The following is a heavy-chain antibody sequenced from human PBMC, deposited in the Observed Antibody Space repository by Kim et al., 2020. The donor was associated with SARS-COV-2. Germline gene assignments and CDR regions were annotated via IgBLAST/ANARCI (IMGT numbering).Heavy chain of an antibody. CDR2: IKGSGTST. Sequence: GGSLRLSCAASGFTFSTYAMNWVRQAPGGGLEWVSTIKGSGTSTYYADSVKGRFTISRDNSKNTLSLQMNSLRAEDTAIYYCAKGDAGISRQVGFDYWSQGTLVTVSS. J-gene: IGHJ4*02. V-gene: IGHV3-23*01. D-gene: IGHD3-3*02. CDR1: GFTFSTYA. CDR3: AKGDAGISRQVGFDY.